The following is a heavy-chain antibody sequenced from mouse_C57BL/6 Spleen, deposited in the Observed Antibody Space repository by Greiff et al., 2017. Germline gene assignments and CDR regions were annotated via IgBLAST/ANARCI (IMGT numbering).Heavy chain of an antibody. CDR3: ARGYGSSYFFAY. CDR1: GFTFSSYA. CDR2: ISDGGSYT. Sequence: EVQGVESGGGLVKPGGSLKLSCAASGFTFSSYAMSWVRQTPEKRLEWVATISDGGSYTYYPDNVKGRFTISRDNAKNNLYLQMSHLTSEDTAMYYCARGYGSSYFFAYWGQGTLVTVSA. J-gene: IGHJ3*01. D-gene: IGHD1-1*01. V-gene: IGHV5-4*01.